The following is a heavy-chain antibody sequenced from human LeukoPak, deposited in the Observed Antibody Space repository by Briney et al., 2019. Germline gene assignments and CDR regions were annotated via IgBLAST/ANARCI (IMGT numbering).Heavy chain of an antibody. CDR3: AREDITIFGVVPSYYGMDV. D-gene: IGHD3-3*01. J-gene: IGHJ6*02. Sequence: GGSLRLSCAASGFTFSSYGMHWVRQAPGKGLEWAAVIWYDGSNKYYADSVKGRFTISRDNSKNTLYLQMNSLRAEDTAVYYCAREDITIFGVVPSYYGMDVWGQGTTVTVSS. CDR1: GFTFSSYG. V-gene: IGHV3-33*01. CDR2: IWYDGSNK.